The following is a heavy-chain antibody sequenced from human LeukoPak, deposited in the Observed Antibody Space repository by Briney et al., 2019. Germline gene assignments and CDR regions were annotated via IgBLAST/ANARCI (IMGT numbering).Heavy chain of an antibody. D-gene: IGHD4-17*01. Sequence: SVKVSCKASGYTFTSYDINWVRQATGQGLEWMGGIIPIFGTANYAQKFQGRVTITADESTSTAYMELSSLRSEDTAVYYCASLGGGSTVTTYLNYWGQGTLVTVSS. CDR2: IIPIFGTA. V-gene: IGHV1-69*13. CDR3: ASLGGGSTVTTYLNY. CDR1: GYTFTSYD. J-gene: IGHJ4*02.